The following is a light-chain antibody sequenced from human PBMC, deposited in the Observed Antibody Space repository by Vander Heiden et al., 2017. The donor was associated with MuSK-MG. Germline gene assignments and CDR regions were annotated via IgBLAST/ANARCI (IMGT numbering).Light chain of an antibody. CDR2: EGS. CDR1: SSDVGSYNL. Sequence: QSALTQPAPASGSPGQSITISCTGTSSDVGSYNLVSWYQQHPGKAPKLMIYEGSKRPSGVSNRCSGSKSGNTASLTISGLQAEDEADYYCCSYAGSSTLVFGGGTKLTVL. CDR3: CSYAGSSTLV. V-gene: IGLV2-23*01. J-gene: IGLJ3*02.